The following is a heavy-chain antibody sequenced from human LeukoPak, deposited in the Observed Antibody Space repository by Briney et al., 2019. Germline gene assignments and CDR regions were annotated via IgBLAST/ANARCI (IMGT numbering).Heavy chain of an antibody. J-gene: IGHJ4*02. CDR3: AKGILGYYFDY. CDR2: ISGSGGST. V-gene: IGHV3-23*01. Sequence: NWIRQAPGKGLEWVSAISGSGGSTYYADSVKGRFTISRDNSKNTLYLQMNSLRAEDTAVYYCAKGILGYYFDYWGQGTLVTVSS. D-gene: IGHD3-10*01.